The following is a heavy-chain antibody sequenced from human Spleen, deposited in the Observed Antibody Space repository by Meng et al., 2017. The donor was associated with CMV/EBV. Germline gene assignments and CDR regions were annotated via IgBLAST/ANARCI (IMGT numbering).Heavy chain of an antibody. CDR1: GFSVRTPGMR. Sequence: SGPTLVKPTQTLTLTCTFSGFSVRTPGMRVNWIRQPPGKALEWLGYIGWDDDPVYTPSLKTRLIISKGTSDNQVVLTLTNMDAVDTATYYCARSYYDFRSSYYDYFSHWGQGTLVTVSS. D-gene: IGHD3-3*01. CDR2: IGWDDDP. V-gene: IGHV2-70*04. J-gene: IGHJ4*02. CDR3: ARSYYDFRSSYYDYFSH.